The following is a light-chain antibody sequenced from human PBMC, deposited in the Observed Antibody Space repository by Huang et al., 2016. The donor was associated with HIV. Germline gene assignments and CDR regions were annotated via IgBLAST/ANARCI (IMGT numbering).Light chain of an antibody. J-gene: IGKJ2*01. CDR1: QDIRNE. CDR3: LQGYNYPYT. CDR2: GAS. Sequence: AIQMTQSPSSLSASVGDRVTLTCRASQDIRNELGWYQQKPGKAPKVLIYGASSLQSGVPSRCSGSGSGTDFTLTITSLQPEDFATYYCLQGYNYPYTFGQGTKLEIK. V-gene: IGKV1-6*01.